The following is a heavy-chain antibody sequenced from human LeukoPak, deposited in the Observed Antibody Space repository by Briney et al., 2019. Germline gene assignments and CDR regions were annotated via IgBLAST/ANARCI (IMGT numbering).Heavy chain of an antibody. CDR1: RFTPSSYT. V-gene: IGHV3-48*04. Sequence: PGASLRPSNAASRFTPSSYTMNWVRQAPGKGLEWVSYISSSSSAIYYADSVQGRFTISRDNAENSLYLQMNSLRAEDAAMYYCARSQSLGYWGQGTLVTVSS. CDR2: ISSSSSAI. D-gene: IGHD1-26*01. J-gene: IGHJ4*02. CDR3: ARSQSLGY.